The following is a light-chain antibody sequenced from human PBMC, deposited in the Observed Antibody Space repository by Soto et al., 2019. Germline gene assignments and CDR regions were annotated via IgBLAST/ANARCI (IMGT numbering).Light chain of an antibody. V-gene: IGKV1-5*01. CDR1: QTVERW. Sequence: DIQMTQSPSTLSASVGDRVTITCRASQTVERWLAWYQQKPGKATKLMISDVSSLESGTPSRFSGRRSGTQFTLTINGLQPDDFATYYCQQCDNYKPLTFGGGTKVDIK. CDR2: DVS. CDR3: QQCDNYKPLT. J-gene: IGKJ4*01.